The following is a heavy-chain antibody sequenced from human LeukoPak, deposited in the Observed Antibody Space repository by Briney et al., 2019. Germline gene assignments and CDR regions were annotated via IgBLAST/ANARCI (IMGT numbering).Heavy chain of an antibody. J-gene: IGHJ3*01. CDR1: GYSFTNYY. CDR3: TSRSGVGVIDAFDV. CDR2: IYPGDSDT. Sequence: GESLQISCKGSGYSFTNYYIAWVRRMPGKGLEWMGVIYPGDSDTRYSPSFQGQVTISADRSITTAYLQWSSLKASDTAMYYCTSRSGVGVIDAFDVWGQGTVVTVSS. D-gene: IGHD1-26*01. V-gene: IGHV5-51*01.